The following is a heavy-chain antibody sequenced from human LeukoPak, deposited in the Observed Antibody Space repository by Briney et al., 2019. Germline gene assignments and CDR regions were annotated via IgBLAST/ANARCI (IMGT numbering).Heavy chain of an antibody. CDR2: MNPNSGNT. CDR3: ASLYSSSWVLDY. CDR1: GYTFTSYD. J-gene: IGHJ4*02. V-gene: IGHV1-8*01. D-gene: IGHD6-13*01. Sequence: GASVKVSCKASGYTFTSYDINWVRQATGQGLEWMGWMNPNSGNTGYAQKFQGRVIMTRNTSISTAYMELSSLRSEDTAVYYCASLYSSSWVLDYWGQGTLVTVSS.